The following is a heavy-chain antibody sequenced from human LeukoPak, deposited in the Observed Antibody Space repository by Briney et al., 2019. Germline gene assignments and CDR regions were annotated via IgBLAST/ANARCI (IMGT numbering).Heavy chain of an antibody. D-gene: IGHD6-19*01. V-gene: IGHV3-48*03. CDR1: GFTFSSYE. CDR2: ISDTGGGSII. CDR3: ARFAGYSSAWYWDH. J-gene: IGHJ4*02. Sequence: PGGSLRLSCVASGFTFSSYEMNWVCQAPGKGLEWIAYISDTGGGSIIYYADSVKGRFTISRDNAKNSVFLQMNSLRAEDTAVYYCARFAGYSSAWYWDHWGQGTLVTVSS.